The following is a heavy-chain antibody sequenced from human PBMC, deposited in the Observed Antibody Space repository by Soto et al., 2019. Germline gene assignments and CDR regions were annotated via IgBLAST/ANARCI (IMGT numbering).Heavy chain of an antibody. Sequence: RLSCAASGFTFSSYGMHWVRQAPGKGLEWVAVISYDGSNKYYADSVKGRFTISRDNSKNTLYLQMNSLRAEDTAVYYCANSLRGLLHYYDYGMDVWGQGPTVTVSS. CDR3: ANSLRGLLHYYDYGMDV. D-gene: IGHD2-15*01. CDR2: ISYDGSNK. J-gene: IGHJ6*02. V-gene: IGHV3-30*18. CDR1: GFTFSSYG.